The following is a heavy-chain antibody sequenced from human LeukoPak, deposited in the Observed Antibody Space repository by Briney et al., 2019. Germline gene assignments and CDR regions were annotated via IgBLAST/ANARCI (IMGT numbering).Heavy chain of an antibody. J-gene: IGHJ3*02. CDR1: GFTFSSYS. V-gene: IGHV3-21*01. CDR3: ARDKSGSYLYDAFDI. Sequence: PGGSLRLSCAASGFTFSSYSMNWVRQAPGKGLEWVSSISSSSSYIYYADSVKGRFTISRDNAKNSLYLQMNSLRAEDTAVYYCARDKSGSYLYDAFDIWGQGTMVTVSS. CDR2: ISSSSSYI. D-gene: IGHD1-26*01.